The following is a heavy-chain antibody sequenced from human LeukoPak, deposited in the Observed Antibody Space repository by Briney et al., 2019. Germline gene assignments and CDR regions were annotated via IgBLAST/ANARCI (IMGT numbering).Heavy chain of an antibody. V-gene: IGHV1-69*05. CDR3: ARGFYYYDSSGYLGYNWFDP. Sequence: VASVNVSCKASGGTFSSYAISWVRQAPGQGLEWMGGIIPIFGTAIYAQKFQGRVTITTDESTSTAYMELSSLRSEDTAVYYCARGFYYYDSSGYLGYNWFDPWGQGTLVTVSS. J-gene: IGHJ5*02. D-gene: IGHD3-22*01. CDR2: IIPIFGTA. CDR1: GGTFSSYA.